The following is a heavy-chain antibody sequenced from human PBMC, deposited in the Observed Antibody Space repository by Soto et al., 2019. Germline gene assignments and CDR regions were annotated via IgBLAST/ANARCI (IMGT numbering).Heavy chain of an antibody. D-gene: IGHD4-17*01. Sequence: EVQLLESGGGLVQPGGSLRLSCEASGFTFSSYAMSWVRQAPGKGLEWVSAISGSGGSTYYADSVKGRFTISRDNSKNTLYLQMNSLRAEDTAVYYCARGDYGDYGRFDYWGQGTLVTVSS. V-gene: IGHV3-23*01. J-gene: IGHJ4*02. CDR3: ARGDYGDYGRFDY. CDR2: ISGSGGST. CDR1: GFTFSSYA.